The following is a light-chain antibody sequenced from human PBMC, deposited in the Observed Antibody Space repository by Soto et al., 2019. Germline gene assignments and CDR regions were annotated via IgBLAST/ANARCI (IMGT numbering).Light chain of an antibody. Sequence: QSVLTQPPSVSAAPGQKVTISCSGSTSNIGNNYVSWYQHLPGAAPKLLIYDNDQRPSGTPDRFSGYQSGTSATLGITGLQTGDEGDYYCGSWDTSLRAGVFGGGTKVTVL. CDR1: TSNIGNNY. CDR2: DND. V-gene: IGLV1-51*01. J-gene: IGLJ2*01. CDR3: GSWDTSLRAGV.